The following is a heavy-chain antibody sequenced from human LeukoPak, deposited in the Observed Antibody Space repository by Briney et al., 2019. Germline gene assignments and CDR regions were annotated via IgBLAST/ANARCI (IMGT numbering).Heavy chain of an antibody. D-gene: IGHD2-2*01. J-gene: IGHJ3*02. Sequence: PGGSLRLSCTPSGYAQFHYSLHWLRQAPGKGLEWVSYISSSSSTIYYADSLKGRFTISRDNAKNSLYLQMNSLRDEDTAVYYCARGIVPATMRGRCVGYIGGQGTMVTVSS. V-gene: IGHV3-48*02. CDR2: ISSSSSTI. CDR1: GYAQFHYS. CDR3: ARGIVPATMRGRCVGYI.